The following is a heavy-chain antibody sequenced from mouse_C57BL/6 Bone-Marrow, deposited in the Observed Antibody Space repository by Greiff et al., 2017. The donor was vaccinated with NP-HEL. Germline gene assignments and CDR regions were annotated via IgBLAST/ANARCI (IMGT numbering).Heavy chain of an antibody. D-gene: IGHD1-1*01. CDR3: ARDGSSYGYWYFDV. Sequence: QVQLKQPGAELVRPGSSVKLSCKASGYTFTSYWMHWVKQRPIQGLEWIGNIDPSDSETHYNQKFKDKATLTVDKSSSTAYMQLSSLTSEDSAVYYCARDGSSYGYWYFDVWGTGTTVTVSS. CDR1: GYTFTSYW. V-gene: IGHV1-52*01. J-gene: IGHJ1*03. CDR2: IDPSDSET.